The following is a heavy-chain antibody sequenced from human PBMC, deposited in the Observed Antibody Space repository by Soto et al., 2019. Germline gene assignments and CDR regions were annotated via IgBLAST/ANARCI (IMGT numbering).Heavy chain of an antibody. CDR3: ARDIGDNAYFE. J-gene: IGHJ4*02. V-gene: IGHV3-33*01. CDR2: IWFDGSQQ. CDR1: GFIFGGNG. Sequence: ESGGGVVQPGRSLRLSCAASGFIFGGNGMHWVRQAPGKGLEWVAMIWFDGSQQRYADSVQGRFIISRDNSKSRLDLEMNSLRVEDTAVYYCARDIGDNAYFEWGQGTLVTVSS. D-gene: IGHD2-21*01.